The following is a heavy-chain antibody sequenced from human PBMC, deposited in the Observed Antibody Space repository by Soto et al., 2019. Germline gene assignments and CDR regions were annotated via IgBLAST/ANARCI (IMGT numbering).Heavy chain of an antibody. CDR3: ARADYYDGSGFYYDY. CDR1: GYIFANHY. J-gene: IGHJ4*02. Sequence: QVQLVQSGAEVKKPGASMKVSCKASGYIFANHYIHWVRQAPGQGLEWMGIINPSGGSKNYLQKFQGRVTMTRDTSTSTVYMELSILRSEDTAVYFCARADYYDGSGFYYDYWGQGTLVTVSS. CDR2: INPSGGSK. D-gene: IGHD3-22*01. V-gene: IGHV1-46*01.